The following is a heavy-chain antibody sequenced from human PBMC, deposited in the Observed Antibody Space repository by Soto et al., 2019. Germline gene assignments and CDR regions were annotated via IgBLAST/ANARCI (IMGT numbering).Heavy chain of an antibody. V-gene: IGHV1-2*04. CDR1: GYTFTGYY. CDR2: INPNSGGT. Sequence: ASVKVSCKASGYTFTGYYMHWVRQAPGQGLEWMGWINPNSGGTNYAQKFQGWVTMTRDTSISTAYMELSRLRSDDTAVYYCAREGYDILTGYSNYFDYWGQGTLVTVSS. D-gene: IGHD3-9*01. CDR3: AREGYDILTGYSNYFDY. J-gene: IGHJ4*02.